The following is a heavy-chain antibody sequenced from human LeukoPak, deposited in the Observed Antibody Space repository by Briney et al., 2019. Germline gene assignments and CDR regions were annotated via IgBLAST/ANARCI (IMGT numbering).Heavy chain of an antibody. CDR2: ISAYNGNT. CDR3: ARDSPRYFDWLSADNYYYGMDV. Sequence: ASVKVSCKASGYTFTSYGISWVRQAPGQGLEWMGWISAYNGNTNYAQKLQGRVTMTTDTSTSTAYMELRSLRSDDTAVYYCARDSPRYFDWLSADNYYYGMDVWSQGTTVTVSS. J-gene: IGHJ6*02. D-gene: IGHD3-9*01. CDR1: GYTFTSYG. V-gene: IGHV1-18*01.